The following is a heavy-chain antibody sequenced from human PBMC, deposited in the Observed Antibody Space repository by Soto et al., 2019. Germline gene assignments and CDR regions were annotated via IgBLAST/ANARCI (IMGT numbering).Heavy chain of an antibody. D-gene: IGHD5-18*01. Sequence: LRLSCAASGFTFSSYAMSWVRQAPGKGLEWVSAISGSGGSTYYADSVKGRFTISRDNSKNTLYMQMNSLRAEDTAVYYCANLAQGYSYGKDGYWGQGTLVTVSS. V-gene: IGHV3-23*01. CDR1: GFTFSSYA. CDR2: ISGSGGST. J-gene: IGHJ4*02. CDR3: ANLAQGYSYGKDGY.